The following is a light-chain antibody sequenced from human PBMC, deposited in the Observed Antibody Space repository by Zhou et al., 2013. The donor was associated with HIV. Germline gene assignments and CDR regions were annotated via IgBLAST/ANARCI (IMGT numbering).Light chain of an antibody. CDR2: DAS. CDR1: LTVTDNY. CDR3: HQYGYSSTLT. J-gene: IGKJ4*01. V-gene: IGKV3-20*01. Sequence: DIVLTQSPGTLSLSPGSRATLSCRASLTVTDNYLAWYHQKPGQAPRVIIFDASRRPTGIPDRFTGSGSGRDFTLTISRLEPEDFAVYYCHQYGYSSTLTFGGGTKVEIK.